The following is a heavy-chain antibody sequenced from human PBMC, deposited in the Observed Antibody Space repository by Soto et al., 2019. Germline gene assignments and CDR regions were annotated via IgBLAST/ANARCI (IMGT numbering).Heavy chain of an antibody. Sequence: QVQLQESGPGLVKPSGTLSLTCAVSGGSISSSNWWSWVRQPPGKGLEWIGEIYHSGSTNYNPSLTLRXXTXVXXSKKPFSLKLSSVTAADTAVYYCANRAYGGYEFDSWGQGTLVTVSS. V-gene: IGHV4-4*02. CDR1: GGSISSSNW. CDR3: ANRAYGGYEFDS. J-gene: IGHJ4*02. D-gene: IGHD5-12*01. CDR2: IYHSGST.